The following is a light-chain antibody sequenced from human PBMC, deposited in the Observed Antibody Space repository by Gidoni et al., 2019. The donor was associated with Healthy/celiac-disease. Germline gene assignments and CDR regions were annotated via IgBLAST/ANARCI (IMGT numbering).Light chain of an antibody. CDR2: DAS. CDR1: QDISNY. Sequence: DIHMTQSPSSLSASVGDRVTITCQASQDISNYFNWYPQKPGKAQKPLIYDASNLETGVPSRFSGSGSGTDFTFTISRLQPEDIAKYYCQQYDNLPITFGQGTRLEIK. CDR3: QQYDNLPIT. V-gene: IGKV1-33*01. J-gene: IGKJ5*01.